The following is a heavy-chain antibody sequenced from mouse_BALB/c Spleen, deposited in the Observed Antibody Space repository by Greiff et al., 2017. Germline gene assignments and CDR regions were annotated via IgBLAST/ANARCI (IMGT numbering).Heavy chain of an antibody. CDR2: IDPYNGGT. CDR1: GYAFTSYN. Sequence: EVQLVESGPELVKPGASVKVSCKASGYAFTSYNMYWVKQSHGKSLEWIGYIDPYNGGTSYNQKFKGKATLTVDKSSSTAYMHLNSLTSEDSAVYYCARRLWDYYAMDYWGQGTSVTVSS. CDR3: ARRLWDYYAMDY. J-gene: IGHJ4*01. D-gene: IGHD4-1*01. V-gene: IGHV1S135*01.